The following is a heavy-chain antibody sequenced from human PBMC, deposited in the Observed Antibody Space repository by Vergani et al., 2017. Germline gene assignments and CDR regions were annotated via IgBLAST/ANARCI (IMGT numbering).Heavy chain of an antibody. D-gene: IGHD1-26*01. J-gene: IGHJ4*02. V-gene: IGHV3-11*01. CDR2: TSSTGSSI. CDR1: GFTFRDHY. Sequence: QVQLVESGGGLVKPGGSVRLSCAASGFTFRDHYMSWLRQAPGKGLEWVSYTSSTGSSISYAHSVKGRFTISRDNAKDSVFLQMNSLRAEDTAVYYCARYRGNYDYFDSWGQGTLVTVSP. CDR3: ARYRGNYDYFDS.